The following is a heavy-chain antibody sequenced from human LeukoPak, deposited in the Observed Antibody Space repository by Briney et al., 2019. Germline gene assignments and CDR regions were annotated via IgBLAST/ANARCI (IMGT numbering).Heavy chain of an antibody. CDR3: ARDVEGKWELTTRGLAYDD. V-gene: IGHV1-18*01. D-gene: IGHD1-26*01. CDR1: GYPFTTYG. Sequence: ASVKVSCKASGYPFTTYGISWVRQAPGQGLEWMGWISGYNGNTNYAQKLQGRVTMTTDTSTSTAYMELRSLRSDDTAVSYCARDVEGKWELTTRGLAYDDWGQGTLVTVSS. CDR2: ISGYNGNT. J-gene: IGHJ4*02.